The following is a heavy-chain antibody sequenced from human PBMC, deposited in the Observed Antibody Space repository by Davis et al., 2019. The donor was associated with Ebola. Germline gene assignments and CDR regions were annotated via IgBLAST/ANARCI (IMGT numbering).Heavy chain of an antibody. J-gene: IGHJ6*02. V-gene: IGHV1-69*04. CDR3: ARASYYYGMDV. CDR1: GGTFSSYA. CDR2: IIPILGIA. Sequence: SVKVSCKASGGTFSSYAISWVRQAPGQGLEWMGRIIPILGIANYAQKFQGRVTITADKSTSTAYMELSSLRSDDTAVYYCARASYYYGMDVWGQGTTVTVSS.